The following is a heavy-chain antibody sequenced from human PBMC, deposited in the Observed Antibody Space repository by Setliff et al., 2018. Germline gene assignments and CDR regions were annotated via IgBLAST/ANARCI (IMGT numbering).Heavy chain of an antibody. J-gene: IGHJ4*02. CDR2: IYTSGST. V-gene: IGHV4-61*09. CDR1: GGSISSGSYY. CDR3: ARYSAAIRYYFDY. Sequence: SETLSLTCTVSGGSISSGSYYWSWIRQPAGKGLEWIGHIYTSGSTNYNPSLKSRVTISVDTSKNQLSLKLSSVTAADTAVYYCARYSAAIRYYFDYWGQGTLVTVSS. D-gene: IGHD6-13*01.